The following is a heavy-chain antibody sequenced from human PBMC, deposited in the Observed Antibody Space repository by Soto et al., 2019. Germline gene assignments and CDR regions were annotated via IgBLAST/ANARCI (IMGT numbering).Heavy chain of an antibody. V-gene: IGHV3-53*01. J-gene: IGHJ3*02. D-gene: IGHD6-19*01. CDR2: IYSGVST. CDR1: GFTVSSNY. Sequence: EVQLVESGGGLIQPGGSLRLSCAASGFTVSSNYMSWVRQAPGKGLEWVSVIYSGVSTYYADSVKGRFTISRDNSKNTLYLQMNSLRAEDTAVYYCAREGGSGWSLDAFDIWGQATMVTVSS. CDR3: AREGGSGWSLDAFDI.